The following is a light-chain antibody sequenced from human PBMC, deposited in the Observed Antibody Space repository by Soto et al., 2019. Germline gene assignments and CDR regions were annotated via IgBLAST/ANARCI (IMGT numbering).Light chain of an antibody. Sequence: DLQMTQSPSSLSASVGDRVTITCRASQSISSYLNWYQQKPGKAPQLLIYAASSLQSGVPSRFSGSGSGTDFTLTISSLQPEDFATYYCQQSYSTPQTFGRGTKLEIK. V-gene: IGKV1-39*01. CDR2: AAS. CDR1: QSISSY. J-gene: IGKJ2*01. CDR3: QQSYSTPQT.